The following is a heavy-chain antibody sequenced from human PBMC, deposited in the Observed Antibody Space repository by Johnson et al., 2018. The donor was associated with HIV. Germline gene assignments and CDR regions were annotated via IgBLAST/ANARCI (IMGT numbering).Heavy chain of an antibody. Sequence: VQLVESGGGVVRPGGSLRLSCAASGFNFDAYAMSWVRQAPGKGLEWVSGVNWNGGTTGYADSEKGRFTISRDNAKNSLYLQMNSLRAEDTALYYCVRVGYDSSGYRITYAFDIWGPGAMVTVSS. J-gene: IGHJ3*02. D-gene: IGHD3-22*01. CDR1: GFNFDAYA. V-gene: IGHV3-20*04. CDR3: VRVGYDSSGYRITYAFDI. CDR2: VNWNGGTT.